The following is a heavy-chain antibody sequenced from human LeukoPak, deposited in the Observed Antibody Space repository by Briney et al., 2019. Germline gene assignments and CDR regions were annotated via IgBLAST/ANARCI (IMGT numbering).Heavy chain of an antibody. V-gene: IGHV4-39*07. CDR1: GASMSNYY. Sequence: SETLSLTCNVSGASMSNYYWVWIRQPPGKGLEWIGSIYHSGTTYSGSTYYNPSLKSRVTISVDTSKSQFSLKLSSVTAADTAVYYCAREAERWLQSGWIWGQGTMVTVSS. D-gene: IGHD5-24*01. J-gene: IGHJ3*02. CDR2: IYHSGTTYSGST. CDR3: AREAERWLQSGWI.